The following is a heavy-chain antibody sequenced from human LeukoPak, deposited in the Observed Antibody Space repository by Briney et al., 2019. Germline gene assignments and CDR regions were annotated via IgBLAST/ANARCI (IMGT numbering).Heavy chain of an antibody. Sequence: GGSLRLSCAASGFTFSSYEMNWVRQAPGKGLEGVSYISSSGSTIYYADSVKGRFTISRDNAKNSLYLQMNSLRAEDTAVYYCARLGQQLIGHWGQGTLVTVSS. CDR3: ARLGQQLIGH. D-gene: IGHD6-13*01. V-gene: IGHV3-48*03. CDR2: ISSSGSTI. J-gene: IGHJ4*02. CDR1: GFTFSSYE.